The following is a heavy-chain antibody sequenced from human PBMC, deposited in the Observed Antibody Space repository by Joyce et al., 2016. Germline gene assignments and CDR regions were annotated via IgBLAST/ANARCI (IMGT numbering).Heavy chain of an antibody. CDR2: IYYTGIP. CDR3: ARQGWYYD. V-gene: IGHV4-39*01. CDR1: GASISTNDFN. J-gene: IGHJ4*02. D-gene: IGHD3-3*01. Sequence: QLQLQESGPGLVKPSDTLSLICTVSGASISTNDFNWGWIRQPPGKGLECIASIYYTGIPYYNPSLKERVTISVETSKNRFSRRLASVTAADTAVYYCARQGWYYDWGRGTLVTVSS.